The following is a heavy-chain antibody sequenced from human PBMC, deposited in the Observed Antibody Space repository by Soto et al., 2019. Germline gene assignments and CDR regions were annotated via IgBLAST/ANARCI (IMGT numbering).Heavy chain of an antibody. CDR1: GGSISNADYY. Sequence: QVQLQESGPGLVKPSQTLSLTCTVSGGSISNADYYWSWVRQPPGKGLEWIGYIYYSGSRFFNPSLKSRVTMSKDTSKNQFSLRLTSVTAADTAVYYCARAIVVTVGGMDVWGRGTTVTVSS. CDR3: ARAIVVTVGGMDV. J-gene: IGHJ6*02. D-gene: IGHD5-12*01. CDR2: IYYSGSR. V-gene: IGHV4-30-4*01.